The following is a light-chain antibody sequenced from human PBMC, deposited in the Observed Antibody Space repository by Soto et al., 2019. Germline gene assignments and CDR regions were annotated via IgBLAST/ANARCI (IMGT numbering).Light chain of an antibody. Sequence: DIVMTQSPLSLPVSPGEPASISCRSSQSLLHSNGYNYLDWYLQKPGXYPXLLIYLGSNRASGVPDRFSCSGSGTDFTLKISRVEAEDDGVYYCMQALQTISFGQGTRLEIK. V-gene: IGKV2-28*01. J-gene: IGKJ5*01. CDR2: LGS. CDR3: MQALQTIS. CDR1: QSLLHSNGYNY.